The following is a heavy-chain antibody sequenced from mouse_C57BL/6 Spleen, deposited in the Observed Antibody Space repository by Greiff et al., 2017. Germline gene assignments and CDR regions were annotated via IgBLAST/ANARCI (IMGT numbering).Heavy chain of an antibody. CDR2: INPGSGGT. Sequence: QVQLQQSGAELVRPGTSVKVSCKASGYAFTNYLIEWVKQRPGQGLEWIGVINPGSGGTNYNEKFKGKATLTADKSSSTAYMQLSSLTSEDSAVYFCARWGGSSWDAMDYWGQGTSVTVSS. CDR3: ARWGGSSWDAMDY. CDR1: GYAFTNYL. V-gene: IGHV1-54*01. J-gene: IGHJ4*01. D-gene: IGHD1-1*01.